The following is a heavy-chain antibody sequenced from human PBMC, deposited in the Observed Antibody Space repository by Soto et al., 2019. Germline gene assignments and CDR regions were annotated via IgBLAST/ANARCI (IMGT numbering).Heavy chain of an antibody. CDR3: AHRIAAVGYNWFDP. D-gene: IGHD6-13*01. V-gene: IGHV2-5*01. CDR2: IYWNDDK. CDR1: GFSLSTSGVG. Sequence: QITLKESGPTLVKPTQTLTLTCTFSGFSLSTSGVGVGWIRQPPGKALEWLALIYWNDDKRYSPSLKSRLTITKDTSKNQVVLTMTNMDPVDTATYYCAHRIAAVGYNWFDPWGQGTLVTVSS. J-gene: IGHJ5*02.